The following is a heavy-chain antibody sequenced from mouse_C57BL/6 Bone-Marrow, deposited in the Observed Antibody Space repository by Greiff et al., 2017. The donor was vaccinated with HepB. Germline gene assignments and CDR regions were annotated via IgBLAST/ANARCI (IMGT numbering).Heavy chain of an antibody. CDR3: ARHDYDGYQFFVEV. Sequence: EVMLVESGGGLVQPGGSLKLSCAASGFTFSDYYMYWVRQTPEKRLEWVAYISNGGGSTYYPDTVKGRFTISRDNAKNTLYLQMSRLKSEDTALYYCARHDYDGYQFFVEVWGTGTTVTVSS. J-gene: IGHJ1*03. D-gene: IGHD2-3*01. CDR2: ISNGGGST. V-gene: IGHV5-12*01. CDR1: GFTFSDYY.